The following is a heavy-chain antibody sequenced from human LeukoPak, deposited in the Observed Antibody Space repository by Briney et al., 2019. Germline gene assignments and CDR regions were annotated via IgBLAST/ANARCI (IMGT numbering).Heavy chain of an antibody. Sequence: PGGSLRLSCAASGFTFSSYAMHWVRQAPGKGLEWVAVISYDGSNKYYADSVKGRFTISRDNSKNTLYLQMNSLRAEDTAVYYCARDLGKILRYFDWLSLQVDYWGQGTLVTVSS. V-gene: IGHV3-30-3*01. CDR2: ISYDGSNK. J-gene: IGHJ4*02. CDR3: ARDLGKILRYFDWLSLQVDY. D-gene: IGHD3-9*01. CDR1: GFTFSSYA.